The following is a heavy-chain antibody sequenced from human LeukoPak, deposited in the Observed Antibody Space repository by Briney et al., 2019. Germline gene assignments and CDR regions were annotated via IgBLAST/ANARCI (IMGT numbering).Heavy chain of an antibody. CDR2: IHYSGTS. V-gene: IGHV4-59*12. CDR1: GGSISSYY. CDR3: ARGGTYYYGSGSPRVDV. D-gene: IGHD3-10*01. Sequence: SETLSLTCTVSGGSISSYYWSWIRQTPGKGLEWIGYIHYSGTSNYNPSLKSRVTISVDTSKNQFSLKLSSVTAADTAVYYCARGGTYYYGSGSPRVDVWGKGTTVTVSS. J-gene: IGHJ6*04.